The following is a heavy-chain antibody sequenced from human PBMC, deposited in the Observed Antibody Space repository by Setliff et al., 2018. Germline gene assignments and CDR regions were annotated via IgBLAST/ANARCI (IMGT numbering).Heavy chain of an antibody. CDR2: INPIFGTA. V-gene: IGHV1-69*13. CDR1: GFVFTNYA. D-gene: IGHD4-4*01. J-gene: IGHJ6*03. Sequence: SVKVSCKASGFVFTNYAITWVRQAPGQGLVWMGGINPIFGTAHYAQKFQGRVTITADESTNTAYMELRSLKSEDTAVYYCANEHGTTVTVENYHYYMDVWGTGTTVTVS. CDR3: ANEHGTTVTVENYHYYMDV.